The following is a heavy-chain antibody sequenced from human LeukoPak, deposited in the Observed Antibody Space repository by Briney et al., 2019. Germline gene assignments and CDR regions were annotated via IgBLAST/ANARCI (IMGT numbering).Heavy chain of an antibody. D-gene: IGHD4-23*01. J-gene: IGHJ4*02. CDR2: IASDGSST. Sequence: GGSLRLSCAASGFTFSSYWMNWVRQAPGKGLVWVSRIASDGSSTTYGDSAKGRFSISRDNAKNTLYLQMNSLRVEDTAVYYCARGRPHGNDYWGQGTLVTVSS. V-gene: IGHV3-74*01. CDR3: ARGRPHGNDY. CDR1: GFTFSSYW.